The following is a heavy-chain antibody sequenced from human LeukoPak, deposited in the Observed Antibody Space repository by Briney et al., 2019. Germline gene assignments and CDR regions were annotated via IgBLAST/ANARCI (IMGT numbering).Heavy chain of an antibody. CDR3: AKARHYDFWSGEGNFDC. V-gene: IGHV3-23*01. J-gene: IGHJ4*02. Sequence: GGSLRLSCAASGFTFSSYAMSWVRQAPGKGLEWVSAISGSGSSTYYADSVKGRFTISRDNSKNTLYLQVNSLRAEDTAVYYCAKARHYDFWSGEGNFDCWGQGTLVTVSS. CDR1: GFTFSSYA. CDR2: ISGSGSST. D-gene: IGHD3-3*01.